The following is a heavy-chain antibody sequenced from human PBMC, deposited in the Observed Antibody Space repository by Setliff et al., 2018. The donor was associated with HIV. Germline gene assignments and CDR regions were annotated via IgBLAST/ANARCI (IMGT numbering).Heavy chain of an antibody. V-gene: IGHV1-2*02. CDR3: ARGTDFWSGSSNFDY. J-gene: IGHJ4*02. CDR2: INPNSGCT. Sequence: GASVKVSCKAYGYTFTAYYMHWVRQAPGQGLEWMGWINPNSGCTNYAQKFRGRVTMTRDTSLNTAHMYLSSLRSDDTAIYFCARGTDFWSGSSNFDYWGQGTQVTVSS. CDR1: GYTFTAYY. D-gene: IGHD3-3*01.